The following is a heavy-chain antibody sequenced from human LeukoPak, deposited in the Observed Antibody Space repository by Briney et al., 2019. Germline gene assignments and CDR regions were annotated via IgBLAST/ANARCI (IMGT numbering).Heavy chain of an antibody. CDR2: IYTSGST. V-gene: IGHV4-61*02. CDR3: AREDIVVVPVAYYFDY. CDR1: GGSISSGGYY. Sequence: SETLSLTCTVSGGSISSGGYYWSWIRQPAGKGLEWIGRIYTSGSTNYNPSLKSRVTISVDTSKNQFSLKLSSVTAADTAVYYCAREDIVVVPVAYYFDYWGQGTLVTVSS. D-gene: IGHD2-2*01. J-gene: IGHJ4*02.